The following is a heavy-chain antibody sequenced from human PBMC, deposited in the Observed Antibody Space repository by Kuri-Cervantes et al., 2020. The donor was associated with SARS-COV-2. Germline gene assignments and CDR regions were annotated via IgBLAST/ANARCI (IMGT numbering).Heavy chain of an antibody. CDR1: GYTFTGYY. CDR3: AREYDQKCSSYGY. D-gene: IGHD6-6*01. Sequence: SVKVSCKASGYTFTGYYMHWVRQAPGQGLEWMGWINPNSGGTNYAQKFQGRVTMTRDTSTNTAYMILSSLRSQDTAVYYCAREYDQKCSSYGYWGQGTLVTVSS. V-gene: IGHV1-2*02. CDR2: INPNSGGT. J-gene: IGHJ4*02.